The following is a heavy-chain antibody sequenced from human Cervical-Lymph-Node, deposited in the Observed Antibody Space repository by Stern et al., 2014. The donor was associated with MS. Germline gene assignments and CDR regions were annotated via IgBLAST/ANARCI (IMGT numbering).Heavy chain of an antibody. CDR1: GGTFSSYA. D-gene: IGHD2-15*01. V-gene: IGHV1-69*01. CDR2: IIPIFGTA. CDR3: ARDCPRSLVVVAAAGCFDY. J-gene: IGHJ4*02. Sequence: VQLEESGAEVKKPGSSVKVSCKASGGTFSSYAISWVRQAPGQGLEWMGGIIPIFGTANYAQKFQGRVTITADESTSTAYMELSSLRSEDTAVYYCARDCPRSLVVVAAAGCFDYWGQGTLVTVSS.